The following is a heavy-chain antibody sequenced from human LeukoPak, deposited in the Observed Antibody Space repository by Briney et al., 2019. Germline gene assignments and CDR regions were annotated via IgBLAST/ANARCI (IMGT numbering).Heavy chain of an antibody. V-gene: IGHV3-21*01. D-gene: IGHD1-26*01. J-gene: IGHJ5*02. CDR2: ISSSSSYI. Sequence: QPGGSLRLPCAASGFTFSSYSMNWVRQAPGKGLEWVSFISSSSSYIYYADSVKGRFTISRDNAKNSLYLQMNSLRAEDTAVYYCARSRGQWELLQINNWFDPWGQGTLVTVSS. CDR1: GFTFSSYS. CDR3: ARSRGQWELLQINNWFDP.